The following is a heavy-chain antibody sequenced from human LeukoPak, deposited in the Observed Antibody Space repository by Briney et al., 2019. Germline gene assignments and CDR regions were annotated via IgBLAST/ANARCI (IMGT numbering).Heavy chain of an antibody. CDR2: INHSGST. Sequence: SETLSLTCAVYGGSFSGYYWSWIRQPPGKGLEWIGEINHSGSTNYNPSLKSRVTISVDTSKSQFSLKLSSVTAADTAVYYCARGSKGYSGYDLYYYYGMDVWGQGTTVTVSS. D-gene: IGHD5-12*01. V-gene: IGHV4-34*01. J-gene: IGHJ6*02. CDR3: ARGSKGYSGYDLYYYYGMDV. CDR1: GGSFSGYY.